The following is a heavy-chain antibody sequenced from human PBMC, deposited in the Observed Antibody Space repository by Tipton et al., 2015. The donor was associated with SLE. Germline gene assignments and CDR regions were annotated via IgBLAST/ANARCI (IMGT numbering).Heavy chain of an antibody. J-gene: IGHJ3*02. Sequence: SLRLSCAASGFTLSSYSMNWVRQAPGKGLEWVSYISSSTSTIYYADSVKGRSTISRDNAKNSLYLQMNSLRAEDTAVYYCARVGVAAAIYPPDAFDIWGQGTMVTVSS. CDR3: ARVGVAAAIYPPDAFDI. CDR2: ISSSTSTI. CDR1: GFTLSSYS. D-gene: IGHD2-15*01. V-gene: IGHV3-48*01.